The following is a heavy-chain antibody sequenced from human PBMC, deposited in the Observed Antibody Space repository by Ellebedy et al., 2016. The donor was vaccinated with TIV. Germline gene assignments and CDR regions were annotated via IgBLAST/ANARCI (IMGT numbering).Heavy chain of an antibody. V-gene: IGHV3-33*01. D-gene: IGHD3-22*01. Sequence: PGGSLRLSCAASGFSFSSYGMHWVRQAPGKGLEWVAVIWYDGFNNDYADSVKGRFTISRDHSKNTLNLQMNSLKTEDTAVYSCTTFCSGSGYYLGCVSWGQGTLVTVSS. CDR3: TTFCSGSGYYLGCVS. CDR1: GFSFSSYG. J-gene: IGHJ5*02. CDR2: IWYDGFNN.